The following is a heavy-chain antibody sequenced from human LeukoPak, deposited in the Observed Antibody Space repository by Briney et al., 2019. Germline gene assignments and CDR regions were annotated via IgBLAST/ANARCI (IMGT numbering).Heavy chain of an antibody. Sequence: ASVKPSCKASGYTFTSYGISWVRQAPGQGLEWTGWISAYNGNTNYAQTLPGRVTMTTDTSTSTAYMELRSLRSDDTAVYYCARGLRSPDYYYYGMDVWGQGTTVTVSS. CDR2: ISAYNGNT. J-gene: IGHJ6*02. CDR3: ARGLRSPDYYYYGMDV. V-gene: IGHV1-18*01. CDR1: GYTFTSYG. D-gene: IGHD5/OR15-5a*01.